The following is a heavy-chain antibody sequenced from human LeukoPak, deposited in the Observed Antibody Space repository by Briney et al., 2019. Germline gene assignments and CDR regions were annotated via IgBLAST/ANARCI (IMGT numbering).Heavy chain of an antibody. CDR1: GGSISSSSYY. D-gene: IGHD3-3*01. Sequence: SETLSLTCTVSGGSISSSSYYWGWIRQSPGKGLEWIGTIHHSGNTYYNPSLKSRVTVSVDTSKSQLSVKLSSVSAADTAVYYCARHSSDFWSGYYTNYYGVDVWGRGTTVTVSS. CDR2: IHHSGNT. V-gene: IGHV4-39*01. J-gene: IGHJ6*02. CDR3: ARHSSDFWSGYYTNYYGVDV.